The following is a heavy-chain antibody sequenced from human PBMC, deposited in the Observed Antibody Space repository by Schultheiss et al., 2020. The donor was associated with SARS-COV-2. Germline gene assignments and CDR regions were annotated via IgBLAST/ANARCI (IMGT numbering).Heavy chain of an antibody. Sequence: SETLSLTCTVSGASIRSYYWSWVRQPPGKGLEWIGYVYYSGSTNYNPSLKSRVTMSVDTSKNQFSLKLSSVTAADTAVYYCARAGHDFDYWGQGTLVTVSS. V-gene: IGHV4-59*01. J-gene: IGHJ4*02. D-gene: IGHD1-14*01. CDR2: VYYSGST. CDR1: GASIRSYY. CDR3: ARAGHDFDY.